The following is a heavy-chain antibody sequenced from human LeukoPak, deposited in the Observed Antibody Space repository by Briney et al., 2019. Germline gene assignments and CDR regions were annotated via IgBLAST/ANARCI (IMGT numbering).Heavy chain of an antibody. CDR3: ARHLVVATYDY. D-gene: IGHD2-21*01. CDR1: VFTFSDYY. J-gene: IGHJ4*02. V-gene: IGHV3-11*01. CDR2: ISSGGITI. Sequence: PGGSLRLSCAASVFTFSDYYMSGIRQAPGKGLEWVSYISSGGITIYYADSVKGRFTIPRDNAKNSLYLQMNSLRAEDTAVYYCARHLVVATYDYWGQGTLVTVSS.